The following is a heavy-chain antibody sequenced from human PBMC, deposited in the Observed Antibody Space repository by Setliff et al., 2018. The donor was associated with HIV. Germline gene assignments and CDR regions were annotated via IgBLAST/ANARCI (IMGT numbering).Heavy chain of an antibody. J-gene: IGHJ4*02. CDR3: ARGRKKTLAVSGTRYFDF. CDR2: VTHSGTT. D-gene: IGHD6-19*01. Sequence: PSETLSLTCAVYGGSFSGFYWTFIRQSPGKGLERIGEVTHSGTTTYDPSLKSRITISVDTSKNQFSLKLTSVTAADMGVYYCARGRKKTLAVSGTRYFDFWGQGTLVTVSS. CDR1: GGSFSGFY. V-gene: IGHV4-34*01.